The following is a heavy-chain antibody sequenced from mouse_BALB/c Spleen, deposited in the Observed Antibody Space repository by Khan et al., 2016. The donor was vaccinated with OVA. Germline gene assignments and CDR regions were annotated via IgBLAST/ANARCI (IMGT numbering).Heavy chain of an antibody. Sequence: QIQLVQSGPELKQPGETVKISCKASGYIFTNYGMTWVKQAPGKGLKWMGWINTYTGEPTYADDFKGRFAFSLETSANYAYLQINNLKNEDTATYFCARTLYGSDYDYAMDYWGQGTSVTVSS. J-gene: IGHJ4*01. CDR3: ARTLYGSDYDYAMDY. CDR2: INTYTGEP. CDR1: GYIFTNYG. D-gene: IGHD2-13*01. V-gene: IGHV9-3-1*01.